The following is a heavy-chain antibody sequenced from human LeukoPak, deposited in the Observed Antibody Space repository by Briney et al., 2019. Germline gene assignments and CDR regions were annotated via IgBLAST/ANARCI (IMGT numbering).Heavy chain of an antibody. J-gene: IGHJ4*02. D-gene: IGHD6-13*01. Sequence: SETLSLTCVMYGGSFTGYYWSWIRQSPGKGLEWIGEISPRGTKYNPSLKSRVTISLDTTKNQFSLILTSVTAADAAVYFCASDSYSSIWYFWSRGTLVTVSS. V-gene: IGHV4-34*01. CDR3: ASDSYSSIWYF. CDR1: GGSFTGYY. CDR2: ISPRGT.